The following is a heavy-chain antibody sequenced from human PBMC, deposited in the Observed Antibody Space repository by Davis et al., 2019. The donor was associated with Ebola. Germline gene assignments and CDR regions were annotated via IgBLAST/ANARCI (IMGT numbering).Heavy chain of an antibody. Sequence: PGGSLRLSCVASGFTFSSYGFYWVRQAPGKGLEWVAAISYDGSDKYYADSVKGRLTISRDNSKNTLYLQMESLRVDDTAVYYCARGVGATGLLYYYGMDVWGPGTTVTVSS. D-gene: IGHD1-26*01. J-gene: IGHJ6*02. CDR2: ISYDGSDK. CDR3: ARGVGATGLLYYYGMDV. V-gene: IGHV3-33*05. CDR1: GFTFSSYG.